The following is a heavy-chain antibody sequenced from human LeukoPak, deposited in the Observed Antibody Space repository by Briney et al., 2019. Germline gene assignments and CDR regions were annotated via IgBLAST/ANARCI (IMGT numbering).Heavy chain of an antibody. Sequence: GGSLRLSCAASGFTFSSYGMHWVRQAPGKGLEWVAVISYDGSNKYYADSVKGRFTISRDNSKNTLYLQMNSLRAEDTAVYYCAKGFDYWGQGTLVTVSS. CDR2: ISYDGSNK. J-gene: IGHJ4*02. CDR1: GFTFSSYG. V-gene: IGHV3-30*18. CDR3: AKGFDY.